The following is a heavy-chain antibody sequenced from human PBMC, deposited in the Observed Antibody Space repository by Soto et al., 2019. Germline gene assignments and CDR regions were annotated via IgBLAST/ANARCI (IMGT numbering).Heavy chain of an antibody. J-gene: IGHJ5*01. D-gene: IGHD2-2*01. Sequence: PSQTLSLTCAISGDSVSSNSVAWNWIRQSPSRGLEWLGRTYYRSEWYNDYAVSVKSRITINPDTSKNQFSLQLNSVTPEDTAVYYCARTLAYCSSTSCYAPWFDSWGQGTLVTVSS. CDR3: ARTLAYCSSTSCYAPWFDS. V-gene: IGHV6-1*01. CDR2: TYYRSEWYN. CDR1: GDSVSSNSVA.